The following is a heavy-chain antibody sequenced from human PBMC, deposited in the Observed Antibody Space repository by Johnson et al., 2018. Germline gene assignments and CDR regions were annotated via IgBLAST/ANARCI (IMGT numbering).Heavy chain of an antibody. D-gene: IGHD3-3*01. Sequence: QVQLVQSGAEVNKPGSSVKVSCKASGGTFSSYGISWVRQAPGQGLEWMGGFIPLFGAANYGQKFQGRVTITADESTNTAYMELRSLRAEDTAVYYGATPISAGAEYFQHWGQGTLVTVSS. CDR1: GGTFSSYG. J-gene: IGHJ1*01. V-gene: IGHV1-69*01. CDR2: FIPLFGAA. CDR3: ATPISAGAEYFQH.